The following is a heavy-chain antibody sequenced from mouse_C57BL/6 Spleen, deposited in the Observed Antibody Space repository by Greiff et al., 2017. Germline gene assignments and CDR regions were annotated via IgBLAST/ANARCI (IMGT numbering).Heavy chain of an antibody. Sequence: DVQLVESGGGLVKPGGSLKLSCAASGFTFSDYGMHWVRQAPEKGLEWVAYISSGISTIYYADTVKGRFTIARDNAKNTLFLQMTSLRSEDTAMYYCARDGYYDFDYWGQGTTLTVSS. CDR2: ISSGISTI. D-gene: IGHD2-3*01. CDR3: ARDGYYDFDY. V-gene: IGHV5-17*01. CDR1: GFTFSDYG. J-gene: IGHJ2*01.